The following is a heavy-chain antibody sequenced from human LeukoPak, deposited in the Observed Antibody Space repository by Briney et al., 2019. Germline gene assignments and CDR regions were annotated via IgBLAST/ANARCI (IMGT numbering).Heavy chain of an antibody. J-gene: IGHJ4*02. CDR1: GGSFSGYY. CDR3: ARHEVDTASRGAYYFDY. Sequence: KTSETLSLTCAVYGGSFSGYYWSWIRQPPGKGLEWIGEIYHSGRNHYNPSLKSRVTISVDTSKNQCSLKLSSVTAADTAVYYCARHEVDTASRGAYYFDYWGQGTLVTVSS. D-gene: IGHD5-18*01. V-gene: IGHV4-34*01. CDR2: IYHSGRN.